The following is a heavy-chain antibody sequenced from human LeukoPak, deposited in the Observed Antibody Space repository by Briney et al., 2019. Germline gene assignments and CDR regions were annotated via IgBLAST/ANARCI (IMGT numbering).Heavy chain of an antibody. CDR2: ISYDGSNK. Sequence: GGSLRLSCAASGFTFSSYGMHWVRQAPGKGLEWVAVISYDGSNKYYADSVKGRFTISRDNSKNTLYLQMSSLRDDDMGVYYCAKAFREFGTSAYGSFDVWGQGTLVTVSS. J-gene: IGHJ3*01. CDR1: GFTFSSYG. V-gene: IGHV3-30*18. D-gene: IGHD3-16*01. CDR3: AKAFREFGTSAYGSFDV.